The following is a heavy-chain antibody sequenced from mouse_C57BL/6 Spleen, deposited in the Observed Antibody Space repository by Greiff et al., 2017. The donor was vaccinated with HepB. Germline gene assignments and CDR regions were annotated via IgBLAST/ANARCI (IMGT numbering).Heavy chain of an antibody. CDR1: GYTFTSYW. CDR3: ERRGESNDDYAMDD. V-gene: IGHV1-69*01. CDR2: IDPSDSYT. Sequence: QVQLQQPGAELVMPGASVKLSCKASGYTFTSYWMHWVKQRPGQGLEWIGEIDPSDSYTNYNQKFKGKSTLTVDKSSSTAYMQLSSLTSEDSAVYYCERRGESNDDYAMDDWGQGTTVTVAS. D-gene: IGHD2-5*01. J-gene: IGHJ4*01.